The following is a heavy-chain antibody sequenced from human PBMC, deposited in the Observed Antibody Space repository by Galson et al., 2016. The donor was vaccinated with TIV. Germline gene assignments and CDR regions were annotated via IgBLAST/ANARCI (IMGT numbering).Heavy chain of an antibody. CDR2: MSAHSGAS. J-gene: IGHJ4*02. CDR1: GYTFSNFA. Sequence: SVKVSCKASGYTFSNFAITWVRQAPGQGLEWMGYMSAHSGASNYAQEFQGRVTITTDTSTSTAYMELRNLRFDDTAVYYCARYSSTSSRRFDYWGQGTLVTVSA. D-gene: IGHD6-6*01. V-gene: IGHV1-18*01. CDR3: ARYSSTSSRRFDY.